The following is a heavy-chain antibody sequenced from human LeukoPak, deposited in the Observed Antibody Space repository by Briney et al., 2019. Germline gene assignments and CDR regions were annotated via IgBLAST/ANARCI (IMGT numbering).Heavy chain of an antibody. D-gene: IGHD6-13*01. V-gene: IGHV3-66*01. Sequence: GGSLRLSCAASGFTFSGSAMSWVRQAPGKGLEWVSVIYSGGSTYYADSVKGRFIISRDNSKNTLYLQMNSLRVEDTAVYYCTRAVAAAGDYYYYGMDVWGQGTTVTVSS. CDR2: IYSGGST. CDR3: TRAVAAAGDYYYYGMDV. J-gene: IGHJ6*02. CDR1: GFTFSGSA.